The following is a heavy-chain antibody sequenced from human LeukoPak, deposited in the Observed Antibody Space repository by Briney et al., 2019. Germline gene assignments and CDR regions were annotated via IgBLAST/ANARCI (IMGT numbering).Heavy chain of an antibody. CDR2: ISEGGGST. V-gene: IGHV3-23*01. D-gene: IGHD2-15*01. CDR3: ARGAGYGTYDY. CDR1: GFTFSTFV. J-gene: IGHJ4*02. Sequence: GGSLRLSCAASGFTFSTFVISWVRQAPGKRLEWVSDISEGGGSTSYADSVKGRLTISRDNSKNTLFLQMNSLRAEDTAVYYCARGAGYGTYDYWGQGTLVTVSS.